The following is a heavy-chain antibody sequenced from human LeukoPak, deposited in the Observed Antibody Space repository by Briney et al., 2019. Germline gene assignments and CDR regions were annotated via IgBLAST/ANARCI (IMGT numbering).Heavy chain of an antibody. CDR3: AKLSGFDYGDS. Sequence: GGSLRLSCAGSGLTFSSYAMSWVRQAPGKGLEWVSAISGSGGSTYYADSVKGRFTISRDNSKNTLYLQMNSLRAEDTAVYYCAKLSGFDYGDSWGQGTLVTVSS. V-gene: IGHV3-23*01. CDR1: GLTFSSYA. J-gene: IGHJ4*02. CDR2: ISGSGGST.